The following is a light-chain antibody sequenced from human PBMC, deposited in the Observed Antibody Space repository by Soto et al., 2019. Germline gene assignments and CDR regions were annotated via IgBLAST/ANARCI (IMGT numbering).Light chain of an antibody. CDR2: GES. CDR1: QSVGSN. CDR3: QQYNNWPLT. V-gene: IGKV3-15*01. J-gene: IGKJ4*01. Sequence: EIVLTQSPGTLSLSPGERATLSCRASQSVGSNLAWFHEKPGQPPRLLIFGESTRATGVPARFSGSGSGTEFTLIISSLQSEDFAVYYCQQYNNWPLTFGGGIKVDIK.